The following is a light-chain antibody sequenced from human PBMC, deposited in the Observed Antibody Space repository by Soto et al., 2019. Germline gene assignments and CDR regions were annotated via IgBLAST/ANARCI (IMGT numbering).Light chain of an antibody. V-gene: IGLV2-14*01. J-gene: IGLJ3*02. Sequence: QSVLTQPASVSGSPGQSITISCTATTSDFGSYNFVSWFQQHPDKAPRLIIYQVSNRPSGVSNRFSGSKSGNTASLTISGLQAEDEADYYCSSFTTTNTWVFGGGTKLTVL. CDR1: TSDFGSYNF. CDR3: SSFTTTNTWV. CDR2: QVS.